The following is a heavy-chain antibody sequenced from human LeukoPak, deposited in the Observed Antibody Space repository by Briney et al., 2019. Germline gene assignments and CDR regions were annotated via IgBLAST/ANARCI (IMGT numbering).Heavy chain of an antibody. V-gene: IGHV4-38-2*01. CDR3: ARHEYSGSYYGLSWFDS. D-gene: IGHD1-26*01. J-gene: IGHJ5*01. CDR1: GYSISSGYY. Sequence: PSETLSLTCAVSGYSISSGYYWGWIRQPPGKGLEWIASIYYSGSTYYNPSLKSRVTISVDTSKNQLSLKLSSLTSADTAVYYCARHEYSGSYYGLSWFDSWGQGTLVTVSS. CDR2: IYYSGST.